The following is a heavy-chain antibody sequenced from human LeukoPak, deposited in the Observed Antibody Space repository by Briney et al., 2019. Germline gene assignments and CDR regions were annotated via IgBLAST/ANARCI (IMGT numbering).Heavy chain of an antibody. V-gene: IGHV4-59*01. J-gene: IGHJ4*02. CDR2: IYYSGST. D-gene: IGHD3-10*01. CDR1: GGSISSYY. CDR3: ARYYYGSGSYDYFDY. Sequence: SETLSLTCTVSGGSISSYYWSWIRQPPGKGLEWIGHIYYSGSTNYNPSLKSRVTISVDTSKNQFSLKLSSVTAADTAVYYCARYYYGSGSYDYFDYWGQGTLVTVSS.